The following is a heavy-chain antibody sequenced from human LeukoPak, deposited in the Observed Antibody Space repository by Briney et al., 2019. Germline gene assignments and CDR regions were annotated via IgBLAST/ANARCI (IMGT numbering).Heavy chain of an antibody. J-gene: IGHJ3*02. Sequence: GGSLRLSCAGSGFTVSSNYMSWVRQAPGKGLEWVSIIYSGGRTYFADSVKGRFTISRDNSKNTLYLQMNSLRAEDTAVYYCARVALGRDHYDSSGYYYVGAFDIWGQGTMVTVSS. D-gene: IGHD3-22*01. CDR2: IYSGGRT. CDR1: GFTVSSNY. CDR3: ARVALGRDHYDSSGYYYVGAFDI. V-gene: IGHV3-66*01.